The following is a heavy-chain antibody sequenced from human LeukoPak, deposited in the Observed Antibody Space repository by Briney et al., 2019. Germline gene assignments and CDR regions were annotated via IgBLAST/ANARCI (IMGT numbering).Heavy chain of an antibody. V-gene: IGHV3-74*01. CDR1: GFTFSSYW. CDR3: ARDRLRFFGGDAFDI. J-gene: IGHJ3*02. D-gene: IGHD3-3*01. Sequence: GGSLRLSCAASGFTFSSYWMHWVRQAPGKGLVWVSRINSDGSSTSYADSVKGRFTISRDNAKNSLYLQMNSLRAEDTAVYYCARDRLRFFGGDAFDIWGQGTMVTVSS. CDR2: INSDGSST.